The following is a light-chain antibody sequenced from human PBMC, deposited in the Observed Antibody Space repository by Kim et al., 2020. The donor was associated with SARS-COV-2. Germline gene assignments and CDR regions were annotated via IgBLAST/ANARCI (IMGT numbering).Light chain of an antibody. J-gene: IGLJ3*02. CDR3: QSYDSSLSGARV. Sequence: VTLSCTSSSSNVGSCHAVHWYQALPGTRPKLHVYENTKRPPGAPDRFAGSTSGNPAPLAITGLQTEETADYYCQSYDSSLSGARVFGGGTQLTVL. CDR2: ENT. CDR1: SSNVGSCHA. V-gene: IGLV1-40*01.